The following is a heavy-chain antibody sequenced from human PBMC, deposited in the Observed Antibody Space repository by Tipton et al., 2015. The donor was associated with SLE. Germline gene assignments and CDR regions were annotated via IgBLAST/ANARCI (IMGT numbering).Heavy chain of an antibody. J-gene: IGHJ6*02. CDR1: GGSFSGYY. CDR2: INHSGST. CDR3: ARRAAAAHYYYGMDV. Sequence: TLSLTCAVYGGSFSGYYWSWIRQPPGKGLEWIGEINHSGSTNYNPSLKSRVTISVDTPKNQFSLKLSSVTAADTAVYYCARRAAAAHYYYGMDVWGQGPTVTVSS. D-gene: IGHD6-13*01. V-gene: IGHV4-34*01.